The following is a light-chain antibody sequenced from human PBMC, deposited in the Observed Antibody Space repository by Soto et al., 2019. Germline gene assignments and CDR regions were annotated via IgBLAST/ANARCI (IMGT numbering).Light chain of an antibody. V-gene: IGKV3-15*01. CDR1: QSVSSN. J-gene: IGKJ1*01. Sequence: EIVMTQSPATLSVSPGVRANLSCRASQSVSSNLAWYQQKTGQAPRLLIYGASTRATGIPARFSGSGSGTEFTLTISSLQSEDFAVYYCQQYNNWPPMAFGQGTKVEIK. CDR3: QQYNNWPPMA. CDR2: GAS.